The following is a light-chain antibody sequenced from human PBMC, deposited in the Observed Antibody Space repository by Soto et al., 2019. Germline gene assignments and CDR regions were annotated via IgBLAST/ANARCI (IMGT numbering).Light chain of an antibody. V-gene: IGKV3-15*01. CDR3: KQYNNWPPWT. J-gene: IGKJ1*01. Sequence: DIVMTQSAASLCVSPGERGSLXCRASQSFCSYFGWYQQKAGEAPRPLICGASTRATGIQARLSGSGSGKEFTLNISSLHSEDFAVYYCKQYNNWPPWTFGQGTKVDIK. CDR2: GAS. CDR1: QSFCSY.